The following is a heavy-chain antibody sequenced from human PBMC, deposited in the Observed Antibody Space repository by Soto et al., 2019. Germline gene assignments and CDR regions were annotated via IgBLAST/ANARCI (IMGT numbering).Heavy chain of an antibody. Sequence: QVQLQESGPGLVKPSQTLSLTCAVSGGSISGNGYYWNWIRQHPGKGLEWIGYISYSGRTFYSPSLESRVTTSLDTSKNQFSLKLSSVTAADTAIYYCAIGSIFGVVLNAFDIWGQGTKVAVSS. D-gene: IGHD3-3*01. J-gene: IGHJ3*02. V-gene: IGHV4-31*11. CDR2: ISYSGRT. CDR3: AIGSIFGVVLNAFDI. CDR1: GGSISGNGYY.